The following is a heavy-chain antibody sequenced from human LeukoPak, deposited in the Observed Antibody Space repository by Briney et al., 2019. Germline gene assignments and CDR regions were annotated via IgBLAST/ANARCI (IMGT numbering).Heavy chain of an antibody. CDR3: ARVSRHYGSGSVGYFDY. D-gene: IGHD3-10*01. CDR1: GFTFSSYA. CDR2: ISYDGSNK. Sequence: GRSLRLSCAASGFTFSSYAMHWVRQAPGKGLEWVAVISYDGSNKYYADSVKGQFTISRDNSKNTLYLQMNSLRAEDTAVYYCARVSRHYGSGSVGYFDYWGQGTLVTVSS. J-gene: IGHJ4*02. V-gene: IGHV3-30*04.